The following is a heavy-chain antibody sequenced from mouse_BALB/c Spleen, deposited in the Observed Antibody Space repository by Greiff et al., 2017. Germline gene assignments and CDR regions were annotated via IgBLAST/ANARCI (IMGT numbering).Heavy chain of an antibody. D-gene: IGHD1-3*01. Sequence: EVQLQQSGPELVKPGASVKISCKASGYSFTGYFMNWVMQSHGKSLEWIGRINPYNGDTFYNQKFKGKATLTVDKSSSTAHMELRSLASEDSAVYYCAREELFYFDVWGAGTTVTVSS. V-gene: IGHV1-20*02. CDR2: INPYNGDT. CDR1: GYSFTGYF. J-gene: IGHJ1*01. CDR3: AREELFYFDV.